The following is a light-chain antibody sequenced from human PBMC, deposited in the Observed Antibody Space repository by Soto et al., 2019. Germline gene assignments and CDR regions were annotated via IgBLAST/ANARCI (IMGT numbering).Light chain of an antibody. CDR3: QQYNDWPLT. V-gene: IGKV3D-15*01. Sequence: EIVLTQSPGTLSLSPGERATLSCRVSQSVSSSYLAWYQQKPGQAPRLLIYGASNRATGIPARFSGTGSGTEFTLTISSLQSEDLALYYCQQYNDWPLTFGQGTKVDIK. CDR2: GAS. J-gene: IGKJ1*01. CDR1: QSVSSSY.